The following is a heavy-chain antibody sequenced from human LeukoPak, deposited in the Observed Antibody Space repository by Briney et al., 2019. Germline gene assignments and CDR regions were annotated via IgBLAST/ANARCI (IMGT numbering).Heavy chain of an antibody. V-gene: IGHV4-31*03. J-gene: IGHJ4*02. CDR2: IYYSGST. D-gene: IGHD3-9*01. CDR3: ARGRYFDWSYYFDY. Sequence: PSQTLSLTCTVSGGSISSGGYYWSWLRQHPGKGLEWIGYIYYSGSTYYNPSLKSRVTISVDTSKNQFSLKLSSVTAADTAVYYCARGRYFDWSYYFDYWGQGTLVTVSS. CDR1: GGSISSGGYY.